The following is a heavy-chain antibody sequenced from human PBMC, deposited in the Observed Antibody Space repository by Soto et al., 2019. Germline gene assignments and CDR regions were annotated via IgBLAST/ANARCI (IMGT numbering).Heavy chain of an antibody. V-gene: IGHV1-69*13. CDR2: IIPIFGTA. CDR3: ARAAIAVAGDKDYYYYGMDV. CDR1: GSTFRSYA. Sequence: SVQVSCKGSGSTFRSYAISWVRQAPGQGLEWMGGIIPIFGTANYAQKFQGRVTITADESTSTAYMELSSLRSEETAVYYCARAAIAVAGDKDYYYYGMDVWAQGTTVTVSS. D-gene: IGHD6-19*01. J-gene: IGHJ6*02.